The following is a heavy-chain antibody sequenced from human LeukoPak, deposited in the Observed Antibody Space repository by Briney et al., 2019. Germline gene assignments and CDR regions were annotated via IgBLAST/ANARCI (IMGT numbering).Heavy chain of an antibody. CDR1: GFTLSSYS. D-gene: IGHD3-10*01. CDR3: ARDGILWFGEMPTYYYYYYYMDV. CDR2: ISSSSSYI. J-gene: IGHJ6*03. Sequence: GGSLRLSCAASGFTLSSYSMNWVRQAPGKGLEWVSSISSSSSYIYYADSVKGRFTISRDNAKNSLYLQMNSLRAEDTAVYYCARDGILWFGEMPTYYYYYYYMDVWGKGTTVTISS. V-gene: IGHV3-21*01.